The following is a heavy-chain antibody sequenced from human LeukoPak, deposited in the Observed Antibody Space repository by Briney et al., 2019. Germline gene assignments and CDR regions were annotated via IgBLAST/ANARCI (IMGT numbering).Heavy chain of an antibody. Sequence: SETLSLTCTVSGGSISSYYWSWIRQPPGKGLEWIGYIYYSGSTNYNPSLKSRVTISVDTSKNQFSLKLSSVTAADTAVYYCAREAQTVRKGGFDYWGQGTLVTVS. CDR2: IYYSGST. V-gene: IGHV4-59*01. CDR1: GGSISSYY. D-gene: IGHD1-14*01. J-gene: IGHJ4*02. CDR3: AREAQTVRKGGFDY.